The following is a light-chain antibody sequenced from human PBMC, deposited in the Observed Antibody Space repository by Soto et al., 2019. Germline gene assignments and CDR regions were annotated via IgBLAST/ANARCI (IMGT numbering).Light chain of an antibody. Sequence: QSVLTQPASVSESPGQSVTISCTGTSSDVGGYNYVSWFQQYPGKAPKLIIYDVTNRPSGVSSRFSGSKSGNTASLTISGLQAEDEADYYCSSYTTTTTPVFGGGTKLTVL. J-gene: IGLJ3*02. CDR3: SSYTTTTTPV. V-gene: IGLV2-14*01. CDR2: DVT. CDR1: SSDVGGYNY.